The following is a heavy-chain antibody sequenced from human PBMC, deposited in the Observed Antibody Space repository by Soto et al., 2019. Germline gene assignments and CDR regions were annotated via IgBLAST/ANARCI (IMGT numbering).Heavy chain of an antibody. V-gene: IGHV4-61*05. D-gene: IGHD3-22*01. CDR3: ARLGGYYQAFAS. Sequence: SETLSLTCTVSGGSISSSSYFWGWIRQSPGKGLEWIGYIYYTGTTKYNPSLKSRVTISVDSSKNQFSLKLDSVTAADTAVYCCARLGGYYQAFASWGQGTLVTVSS. J-gene: IGHJ4*02. CDR1: GGSISSSSYF. CDR2: IYYTGTT.